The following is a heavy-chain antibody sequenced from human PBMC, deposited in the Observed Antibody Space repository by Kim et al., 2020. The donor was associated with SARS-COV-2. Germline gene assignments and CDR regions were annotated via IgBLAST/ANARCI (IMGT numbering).Heavy chain of an antibody. CDR3: AKDRLFSSGWPTNFVY. CDR2: ISGSGGST. J-gene: IGHJ4*02. Sequence: GGSLRLSCAASGFTFSSYAMSWVRQAPGKGLEWVSAISGSGGSTYYADSVKGRFTISRDNSKNTLYLQINSLRAEDTAVYYCAKDRLFSSGWPTNFVYWGQGTLVTVSS. V-gene: IGHV3-23*01. D-gene: IGHD6-19*01. CDR1: GFTFSSYA.